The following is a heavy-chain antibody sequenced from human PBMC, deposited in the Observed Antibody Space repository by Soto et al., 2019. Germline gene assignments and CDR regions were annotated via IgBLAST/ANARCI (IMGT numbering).Heavy chain of an antibody. V-gene: IGHV4-39*01. CDR2: IYYSGST. J-gene: IGHJ4*02. Sequence: SETLSLTCTVSGGSISSSSYYWGWIRQPPGKGLEWIGSIYYSGSTYYNPSLKSRVTISVDTSKNQFSLKLSSVTAADTAVYYCAGLGRGINLYSSQQDFDYWGQGTLVTVSS. CDR3: AGLGRGINLYSSQQDFDY. CDR1: GGSISSSSYY. D-gene: IGHD3-16*02.